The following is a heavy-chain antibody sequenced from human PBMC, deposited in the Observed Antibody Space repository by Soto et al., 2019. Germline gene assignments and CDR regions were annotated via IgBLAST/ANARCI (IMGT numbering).Heavy chain of an antibody. D-gene: IGHD4-17*01. CDR3: ARHFDYPAAFDI. Sequence: PSETLSLTCTLSGSSISSSSYYWRWLRQPPGIGLEWIGSIYYSGSTNCNPSLKSRITMSVDTSRNQFSLRLTSVSAAYTAVYYCARHFDYPAAFDIWGQGTVVTVS. J-gene: IGHJ3*02. V-gene: IGHV4-39*01. CDR1: GSSISSSSYY. CDR2: IYYSGST.